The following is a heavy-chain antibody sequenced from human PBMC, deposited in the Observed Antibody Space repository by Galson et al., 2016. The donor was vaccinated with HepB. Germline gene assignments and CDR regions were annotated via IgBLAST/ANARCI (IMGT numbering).Heavy chain of an antibody. D-gene: IGHD6-13*01. CDR1: GFTFSDYA. CDR3: TDGGGIAAAARGLNH. Sequence: SLRLSCAASGFTFSDYAMSWFRQAPGKGLEWVGFISSNAYGGTTEFAASVKDRFTISRDDSKSIAYLQMNSPKIEDTAVYYCTDGGGIAAAARGLNHWGQGTLVTVSS. J-gene: IGHJ5*02. V-gene: IGHV3-49*03. CDR2: ISSNAYGGTT.